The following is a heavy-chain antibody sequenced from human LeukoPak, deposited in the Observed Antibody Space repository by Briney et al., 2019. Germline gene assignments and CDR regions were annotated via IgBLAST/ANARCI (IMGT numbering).Heavy chain of an antibody. J-gene: IGHJ6*03. Sequence: GGSLRLSCAASGFTFSGHGMSWVRQAPGKGLEWISGITGSGGTTYYARSLRGRFTTSRDNSKNMFYLQMKSLRVEDTAVYYCAKSVTADYSYYMDVWGNGATVTVSS. CDR2: ITGSGGTT. V-gene: IGHV3-23*01. CDR3: AKSVTADYSYYMDV. CDR1: GFTFSGHG. D-gene: IGHD2-21*02.